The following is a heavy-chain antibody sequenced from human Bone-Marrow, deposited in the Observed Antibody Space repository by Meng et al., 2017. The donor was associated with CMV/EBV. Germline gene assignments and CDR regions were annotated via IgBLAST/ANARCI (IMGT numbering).Heavy chain of an antibody. J-gene: IGHJ6*02. CDR3: ARDSEGYCSSTSCYREGANYYYGMDF. CDR1: GGTFSSYA. CDR2: IIPIFGTA. D-gene: IGHD2-2*02. Sequence: SVKVSCKASGGTFSSYAISWVRQAPGQGLEWMGGIIPIFGTANYAQKFQGRVTITTDESTSTAYMELSSLRSEDTAVYYCARDSEGYCSSTSCYREGANYYYGMDFWGQGTTVTVSS. V-gene: IGHV1-69*05.